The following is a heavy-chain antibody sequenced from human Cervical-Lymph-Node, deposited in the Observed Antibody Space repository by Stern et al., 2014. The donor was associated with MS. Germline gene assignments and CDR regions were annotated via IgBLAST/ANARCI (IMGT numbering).Heavy chain of an antibody. CDR2: VYYTGTT. Sequence: QLQLQESGPGLVKPAETLSLTCTISGGSITSHYWSWIRQPPGKGLEYIGYVYYTGTTNYNPSLTGRVAISVDTSKTQFFLKLSSVTAADTAVYFCARDEGGSYDHWGQGTLVTVSS. CDR1: GGSITSHY. V-gene: IGHV4-59*11. CDR3: ARDEGGSYDH. D-gene: IGHD1-26*01. J-gene: IGHJ4*02.